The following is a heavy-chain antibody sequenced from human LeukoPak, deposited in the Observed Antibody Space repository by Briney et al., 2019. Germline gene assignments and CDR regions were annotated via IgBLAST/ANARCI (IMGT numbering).Heavy chain of an antibody. CDR1: GGSVSNGSYY. J-gene: IGHJ5*02. CDR2: IYYSGST. CDR3: ARAHITIGDDWFDP. V-gene: IGHV4-61*01. Sequence: SETLSLTCTVSGGSVSNGSYYWSWIRQPPGKGLEWIGYIYYSGSTNYNPSLKSRVTISVDTSKNQFSLKLSSVTAADTAVYYCARAHITIGDDWFDPWGQGTLVTVSS. D-gene: IGHD3-16*01.